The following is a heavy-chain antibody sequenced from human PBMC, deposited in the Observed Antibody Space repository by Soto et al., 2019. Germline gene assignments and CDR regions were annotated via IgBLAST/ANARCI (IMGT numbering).Heavy chain of an antibody. V-gene: IGHV4-34*01. CDR2: INHSGST. D-gene: IGHD2-8*01. J-gene: IGHJ5*02. CDR1: GGSFSGYY. Sequence: SETLSLTCAVYGGSFSGYYWSWIRQPPGKGLEWIGEINHSGSTNYYPSLKSRVTISVDTSKNQFSLKLSSVTAADTAVYYCARTPPKEELMVYATSNWFDPWGQGTLVTVSS. CDR3: ARTPPKEELMVYATSNWFDP.